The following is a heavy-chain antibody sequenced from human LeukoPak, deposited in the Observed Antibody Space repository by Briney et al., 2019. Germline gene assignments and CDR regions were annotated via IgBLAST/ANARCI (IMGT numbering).Heavy chain of an antibody. CDR3: ARSTGHYYYYGMDV. D-gene: IGHD3-9*01. CDR1: GFTVSSNY. J-gene: IGHJ6*02. CDR2: MYSGDSGGST. V-gene: IGHV3-66*01. Sequence: GGSLRLSCAASGFTVSSNYMSWVRQAPGKGLEWVSVMYSGDSGGSTYYADSVKGRFTISRDNSKNTLYLQMNSLRAEDTAVYYCARSTGHYYYYGMDVWGQGTTVTVSS.